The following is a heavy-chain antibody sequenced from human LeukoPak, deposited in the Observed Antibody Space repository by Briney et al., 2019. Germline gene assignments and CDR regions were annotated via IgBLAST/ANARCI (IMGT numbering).Heavy chain of an antibody. CDR2: INPNSGGT. Sequence: ASVKVSCKASGYTFTGYYMHWVRQAPGQGLEWMGWINPNSGGTNYAQKFQGRVTMTRDTSISTAYMELSRLRSDDTAVYYCARDKDDYYDSSAPWIWGQGTMVTVSS. CDR1: GYTFTGYY. J-gene: IGHJ3*02. D-gene: IGHD3-22*01. V-gene: IGHV1-2*02. CDR3: ARDKDDYYDSSAPWI.